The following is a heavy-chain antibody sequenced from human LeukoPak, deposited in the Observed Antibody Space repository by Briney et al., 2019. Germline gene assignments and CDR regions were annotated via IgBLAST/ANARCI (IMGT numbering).Heavy chain of an antibody. CDR2: ISGYNGNT. J-gene: IGHJ5*02. Sequence: ASVKVSCKASGYTFNSYGISWVRQAPGQGQEWMGWISGYNGNTHYAHNLQGRVTMTTDTSTSTAYMELRSLRSDDTAVYYCARDEARYSSGYYPNWFDPWGQGTLVTVSS. D-gene: IGHD3-22*01. CDR1: GYTFNSYG. V-gene: IGHV1-18*01. CDR3: ARDEARYSSGYYPNWFDP.